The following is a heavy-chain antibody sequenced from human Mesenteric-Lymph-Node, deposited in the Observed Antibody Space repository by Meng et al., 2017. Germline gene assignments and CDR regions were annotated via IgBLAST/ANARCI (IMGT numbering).Heavy chain of an antibody. Sequence: EVQLVESGGGLVKPVGSMRLSCAASGFTFSSYTMNWVRWAPGKGLEWVSSISSSSNYIYSADSVKGRFTISRDNAKNSLYLQMNSLRAEDTAVYCCARDTPGLLFDYWGQGTLVTVSS. CDR1: GFTFSSYT. CDR3: ARDTPGLLFDY. J-gene: IGHJ4*02. CDR2: ISSSSNYI. V-gene: IGHV3-21*01. D-gene: IGHD5-18*01.